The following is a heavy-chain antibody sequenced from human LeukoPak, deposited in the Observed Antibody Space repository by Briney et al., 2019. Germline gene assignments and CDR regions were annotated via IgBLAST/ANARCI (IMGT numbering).Heavy chain of an antibody. Sequence: GGSLRLSCAASGFTFSSYSMNWVRQAPGKGLEWVSYISSSSSTIYYADSVKGRFTISRDNAKNSLYLQMNSLRDEDTAVYYCASGSGLELGFAFDIWGQGTMVTVSS. D-gene: IGHD3-3*02. J-gene: IGHJ3*02. CDR2: ISSSSSTI. V-gene: IGHV3-48*02. CDR1: GFTFSSYS. CDR3: ASGSGLELGFAFDI.